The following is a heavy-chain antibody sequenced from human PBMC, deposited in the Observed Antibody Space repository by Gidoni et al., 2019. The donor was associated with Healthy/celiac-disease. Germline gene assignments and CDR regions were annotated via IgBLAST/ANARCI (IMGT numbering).Heavy chain of an antibody. CDR2: INPNSGGT. CDR1: GYTFTGYY. J-gene: IGHJ4*02. V-gene: IGHV1-2*04. CDR3: AMTSLITMVRGVIPEGPLDY. D-gene: IGHD3-10*01. Sequence: QVQLVQSGAAVKKPGASVKVSCKASGYTFTGYYMHWVRQAPGQGLEWMGWINPNSGGTNYAQKFQGWVTMTRDTSISTAYMELSRLRSDDTAVYYCAMTSLITMVRGVIPEGPLDYWGQGTLVTVSS.